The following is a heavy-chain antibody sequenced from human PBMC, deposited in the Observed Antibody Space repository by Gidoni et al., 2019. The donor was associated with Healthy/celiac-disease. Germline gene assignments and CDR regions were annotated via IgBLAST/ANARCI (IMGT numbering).Heavy chain of an antibody. CDR3: ARESGGGAFDI. D-gene: IGHD2-8*02. V-gene: IGHV3-30-3*01. CDR1: GFTFSSYA. J-gene: IGHJ3*02. Sequence: QVQLVESGGGVVQPGGSLRLSCAASGFTFSSYAMHWVRQAPGKGLEWVEVISYDGSNKYYADSVKGRFNISRDNSKNTLYLQMNSLRAEDTAVYYCARESGGGAFDIWGQGTMVTVSS. CDR2: ISYDGSNK.